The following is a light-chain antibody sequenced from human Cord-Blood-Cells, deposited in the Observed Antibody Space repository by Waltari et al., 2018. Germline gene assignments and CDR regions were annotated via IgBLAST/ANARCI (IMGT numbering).Light chain of an antibody. CDR2: DVS. CDR3: SSYTSSSWV. J-gene: IGLJ3*02. V-gene: IGLV2-14*01. CDR1: SRDVGGYNY. Sequence: QSALTQPASVSGSPGPSITIPCTGTSRDVGGYNYVSWYQQHPGKAPKLMIYDVSNRPSGVSNRFSGSKSGNTASLTISGLQAEDEADYYCSSYTSSSWVFGGGTKLTVL.